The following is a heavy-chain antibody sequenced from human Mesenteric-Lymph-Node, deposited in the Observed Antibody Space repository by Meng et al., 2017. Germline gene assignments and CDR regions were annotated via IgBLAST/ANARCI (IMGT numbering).Heavy chain of an antibody. CDR1: GYTFTDYY. Sequence: ASVKVSCKASGYTFTDYYLHWVRQAPGQSLEWMGWVNAGDGSTKYSQNFQGRVTLTRDTSATTAYMELSSLRSDDTAVFYCARGAPALWLGEVFGYFDYWGQGTLVTVSS. CDR3: ARGAPALWLGEVFGYFDY. CDR2: VNAGDGST. D-gene: IGHD3-10*01. V-gene: IGHV1-3*01. J-gene: IGHJ4*01.